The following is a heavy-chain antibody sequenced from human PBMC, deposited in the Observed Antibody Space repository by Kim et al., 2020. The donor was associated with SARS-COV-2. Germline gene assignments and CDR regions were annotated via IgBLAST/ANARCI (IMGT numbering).Heavy chain of an antibody. CDR1: GFTFSSYA. V-gene: IGHV3-23*01. J-gene: IGHJ4*02. CDR2: IRGSGGST. D-gene: IGHD2-2*01. CDR3: AKDENIVVVPAAHLFDY. Sequence: GGSLRLSCAASGFTFSSYAMSWVRQAPGKGLEWVSAIRGSGGSTYYADSVKGRFTLSRDNSKNTLYLQMNSLRAEDTAVYYWAKDENIVVVPAAHLFDYWGQGTLVTVSS.